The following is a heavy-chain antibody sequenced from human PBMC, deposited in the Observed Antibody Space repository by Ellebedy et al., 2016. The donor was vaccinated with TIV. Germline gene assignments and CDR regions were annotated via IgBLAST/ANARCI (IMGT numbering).Heavy chain of an antibody. CDR2: IYYSGST. D-gene: IGHD2-15*01. J-gene: IGHJ6*02. CDR1: GGSISSYY. Sequence: SETLSLTXTVSGGSISSYYWSWIRQPPGKGLEWIGYIYYSGSTNYNPSLKSRVTISVDTSKNQFSLKLSSVTAADTAVYYCARAAAPAYLYGMDVWGQGTTVTVSS. V-gene: IGHV4-59*01. CDR3: ARAAAPAYLYGMDV.